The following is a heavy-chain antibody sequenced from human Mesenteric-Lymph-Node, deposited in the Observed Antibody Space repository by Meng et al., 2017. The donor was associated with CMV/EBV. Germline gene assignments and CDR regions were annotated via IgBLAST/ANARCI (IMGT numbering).Heavy chain of an antibody. D-gene: IGHD5-12*01. CDR3: ARYNGGYAIDY. J-gene: IGHJ4*02. Sequence: RRCSGYGGYCSGYYWNWIRQPPGKGLEWIGEINHSGSTNYNPSLRSRVTISVDTSKNQLSLKLSSVTAADTAVYYCARYNGGYAIDYWGQGTLVTVSS. CDR2: INHSGST. V-gene: IGHV4-34*01. CDR1: GGYCSGYY.